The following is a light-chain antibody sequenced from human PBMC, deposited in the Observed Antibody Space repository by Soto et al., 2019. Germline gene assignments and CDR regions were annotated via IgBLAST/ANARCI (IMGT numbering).Light chain of an antibody. CDR1: SSDVGGYNY. CDR3: CSYISSSTPWV. V-gene: IGLV2-14*03. CDR2: DVS. Sequence: QSVLTQPAAVSGSPGQSITISCTGTSSDVGGYNYVSWYQQHPGKAPKLMIYDVSDRPSGISNRFSASKSGSTASLTISGLQAEDEADYYCCSYISSSTPWVFGTGTKVTVL. J-gene: IGLJ1*01.